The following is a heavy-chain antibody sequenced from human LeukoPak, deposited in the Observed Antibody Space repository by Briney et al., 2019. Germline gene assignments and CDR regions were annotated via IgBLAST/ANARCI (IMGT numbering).Heavy chain of an antibody. V-gene: IGHV4-4*07. CDR3: ARLSSGHYYYYYMDV. CDR2: IYTSGST. Sequence: TSETLSLTCTVSGGSISGYYWSWIRQPAGKGLEWIGRIYTSGSTNYNPSLKSRVTMSVDTSKNQFSLKLSSVTAADTAVYYCARLSSGHYYYYYMDVWGKGTTVTVSS. J-gene: IGHJ6*03. D-gene: IGHD3-22*01. CDR1: GGSISGYY.